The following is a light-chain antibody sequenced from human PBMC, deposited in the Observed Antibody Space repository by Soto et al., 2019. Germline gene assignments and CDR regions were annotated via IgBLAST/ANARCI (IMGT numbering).Light chain of an antibody. CDR3: QHYGSSLWT. V-gene: IGKV3-20*01. J-gene: IGKJ1*01. CDR2: DAS. Sequence: EIVLTQSPGTLSLSPGERATLSCRASQSVSGSYLAWYQQKPGQAPRLLIYDASLRATGIPDRFSGSGSGTDFTLTISRLEPEDFAVYYCQHYGSSLWTFGQETKVEIK. CDR1: QSVSGSY.